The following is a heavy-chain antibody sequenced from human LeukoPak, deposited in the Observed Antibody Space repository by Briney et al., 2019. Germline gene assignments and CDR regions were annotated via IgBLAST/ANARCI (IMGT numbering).Heavy chain of an antibody. CDR2: INSDGSTT. CDR3: ARTVNRVYDY. D-gene: IGHD2-8*01. J-gene: IGHJ4*02. Sequence: PGGSLRLSCAASGFTFSNYWMHWVRQAPGKGLVWVSRINSDGSTTTYADSVQGRFTISRDNAQNTLYLQMNSLRAEDTAVYYCARTVNRVYDYWGQGTLVIVSS. CDR1: GFTFSNYW. V-gene: IGHV3-74*03.